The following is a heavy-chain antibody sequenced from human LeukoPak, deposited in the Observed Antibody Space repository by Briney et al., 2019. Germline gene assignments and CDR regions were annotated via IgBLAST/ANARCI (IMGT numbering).Heavy chain of an antibody. J-gene: IGHJ5*02. CDR1: GGSFSGYY. CDR2: INHSGST. CDR3: AGGQGWFDP. V-gene: IGHV4-34*01. Sequence: SETLSLTCAVYGGSFSGYYWNWIRQPPGKGLEWIGEINHSGSTNYNPFLKSRVTMSVDTSKNQFSLELSSVTAADTAVYYCAGGQGWFDPWGQGTLVTVSS.